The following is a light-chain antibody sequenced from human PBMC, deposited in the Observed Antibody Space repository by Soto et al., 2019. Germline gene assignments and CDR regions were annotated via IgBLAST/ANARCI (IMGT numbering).Light chain of an antibody. CDR2: GAS. CDR1: QSVRNN. J-gene: IGKJ4*01. CDR3: QQYIRWPLT. V-gene: IGKV3-15*01. Sequence: EIVLTQSPGTLSLSPGERATVSCRASQSVRNNLAWYQQKPGQAPSLLIYGASTRATGTPARFSGSGSGTEFTLTISSLQSEDFAVYYCQQYIRWPLTFGGGTKVDI.